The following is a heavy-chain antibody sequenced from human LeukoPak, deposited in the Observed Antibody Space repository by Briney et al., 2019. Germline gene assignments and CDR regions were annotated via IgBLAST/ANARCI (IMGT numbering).Heavy chain of an antibody. CDR3: ITWSSQFDY. J-gene: IGHJ4*02. V-gene: IGHV3-15*01. D-gene: IGHD6-6*01. Sequence: GGSLRLSCAASGFTFSDAWMTRVRQAPGKGLECVGFIQSKTDGGTTDSAAPVKGRFTVSRDDSKNTLYLQMNSLKTEDTAVSYCITWSSQFDYWGQGTLVTVSS. CDR2: IQSKTDGGTT. CDR1: GFTFSDAW.